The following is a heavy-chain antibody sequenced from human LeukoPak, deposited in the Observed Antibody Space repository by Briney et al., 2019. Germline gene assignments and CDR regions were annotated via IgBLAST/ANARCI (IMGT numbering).Heavy chain of an antibody. Sequence: PGGSLRLSCAASGFTFSSYAMHWVRQAPGKGLEWVAVISYDGSNKYYADSVKGRFTISRDNAKNTLYLQMNSLRAEDTAVYYCARGSVESGYGLDYWGQGTLVTVSS. D-gene: IGHD5-12*01. V-gene: IGHV3-30-3*01. CDR2: ISYDGSNK. J-gene: IGHJ4*02. CDR3: ARGSVESGYGLDY. CDR1: GFTFSSYA.